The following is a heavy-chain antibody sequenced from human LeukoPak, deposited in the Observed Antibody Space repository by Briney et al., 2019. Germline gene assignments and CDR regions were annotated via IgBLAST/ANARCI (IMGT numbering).Heavy chain of an antibody. Sequence: GGSLRLSCAASGFTFDDYPMHWVRQAPGKGLEWVSAISGSGGSTYYADSVKGRFTISRDNSMNTLYLQMNSLRAEDTAVYYCARSGYTRFDYWGQGTLVTVSS. CDR1: GFTFDDYP. CDR2: ISGSGGST. CDR3: ARSGYTRFDY. V-gene: IGHV3-23*01. J-gene: IGHJ4*02. D-gene: IGHD5-24*01.